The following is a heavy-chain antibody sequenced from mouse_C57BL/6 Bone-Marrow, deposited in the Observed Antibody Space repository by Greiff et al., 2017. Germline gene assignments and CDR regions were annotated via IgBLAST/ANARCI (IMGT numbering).Heavy chain of an antibody. CDR2: IDPSDSYT. Sequence: VQLQQPGAELVMPGASVKLSCKASGYTFTSYWMHWVKQRPGQGLEWIGEIDPSDSYTNYNQKFKGKSTLTVDKSSSTAYLQLSSLTSEDSAVYFCARSYWVYAIDYWGQETSVTVSS. J-gene: IGHJ4*01. CDR1: GYTFTSYW. CDR3: ARSYWVYAIDY. D-gene: IGHD2-10*01. V-gene: IGHV1-69*01.